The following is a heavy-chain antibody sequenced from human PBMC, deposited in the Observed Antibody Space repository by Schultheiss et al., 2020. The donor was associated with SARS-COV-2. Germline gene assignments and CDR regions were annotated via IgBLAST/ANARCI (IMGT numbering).Heavy chain of an antibody. CDR2: ISYDGSNK. Sequence: GESLKISCAASGFTFSSYSMNWVRQAPGKGLEWLAVISYDGSNKYYADSVKGRFTISRDNSKNSLYLQMNSLRAEDTAVYYCARGSRDGYRLNWGQGTLVTVSS. D-gene: IGHD5-24*01. CDR3: ARGSRDGYRLN. J-gene: IGHJ4*02. V-gene: IGHV3-30*03. CDR1: GFTFSSYS.